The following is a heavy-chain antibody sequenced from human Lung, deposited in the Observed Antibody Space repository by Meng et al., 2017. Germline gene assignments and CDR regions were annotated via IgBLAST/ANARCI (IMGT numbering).Heavy chain of an antibody. J-gene: IGHJ4*02. CDR3: ARGRVVVAATPSDY. CDR2: ISSSSA. V-gene: IGHV3-21*01. CDR1: GFTFSSYS. D-gene: IGHD2-15*01. Sequence: EVQLVESGGGLVKPGGSRRVSCAASGFTFSSYSMNWDRQAPGKGLEWVSSISSSSAYADSVKGRFTIARDNAKNSLYLQMNNLRAEDTAVYYCARGRVVVAATPSDYWGQGTLVTVSS.